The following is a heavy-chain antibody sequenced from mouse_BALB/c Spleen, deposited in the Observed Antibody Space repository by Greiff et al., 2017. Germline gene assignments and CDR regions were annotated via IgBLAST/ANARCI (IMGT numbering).Heavy chain of an antibody. CDR3: ARFGTTVVAPAMDY. CDR1: GFTFSSFG. J-gene: IGHJ4*01. CDR2: ISSGSSTI. D-gene: IGHD1-1*01. Sequence: EVQVVESGGGLVQPGGSRKLSCAASGFTFSSFGMHWVRQAPEKGLEWVAYISSGSSTIYYADTVKGRFTISRDNPKNTLFLQMTSLRSEDTAMYYCARFGTTVVAPAMDYWGQGTSVTVSS. V-gene: IGHV5-17*02.